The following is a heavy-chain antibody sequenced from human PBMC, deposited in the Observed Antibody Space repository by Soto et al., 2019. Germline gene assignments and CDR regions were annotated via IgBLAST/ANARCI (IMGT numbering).Heavy chain of an antibody. J-gene: IGHJ4*02. D-gene: IGHD1-20*01. CDR1: GFTFSSYS. Sequence: GGSLRLSCAASGFTFSSYSMNWVRQAPGKGLEWVSSISSSSSYIYYADSVKGRFTISRDNAKNSLYLQMNSLRAEDTAVYYCARDRGIPTSDFDYWGQGTLVTVSS. CDR2: ISSSSSYI. CDR3: ARDRGIPTSDFDY. V-gene: IGHV3-21*01.